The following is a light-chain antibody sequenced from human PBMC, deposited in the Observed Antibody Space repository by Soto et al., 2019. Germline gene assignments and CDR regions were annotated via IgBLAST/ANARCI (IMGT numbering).Light chain of an antibody. CDR2: GAS. CDR1: QSISTN. Sequence: DMQMTQSPSSLSASAGERVTITCRATQSISTNLNWYQQKTGKAPNHLIYGASSLKSGVPSRFSGSRSGTEFTLTISSLQPEDFATYYCQQNYSIPQTFGQGTMLDIK. V-gene: IGKV1-39*01. J-gene: IGKJ1*01. CDR3: QQNYSIPQT.